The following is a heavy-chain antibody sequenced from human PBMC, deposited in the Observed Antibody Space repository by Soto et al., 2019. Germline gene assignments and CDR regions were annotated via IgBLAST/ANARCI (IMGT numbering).Heavy chain of an antibody. D-gene: IGHD6-19*01. V-gene: IGHV3-30*18. CDR3: AKGGRQWLVTSAFDY. J-gene: IGHJ4*02. Sequence: VQLVESGGGVVQPGRSLRLSCAASGFTFSDYAMHWVRQAPGKGLEWVAVVSHDGRNTHYADSVKGRFTIARDSSKNTVSLEMTSLRAEDTSVYYCAKGGRQWLVTSAFDYWGQGALVTVSS. CDR2: VSHDGRNT. CDR1: GFTFSDYA.